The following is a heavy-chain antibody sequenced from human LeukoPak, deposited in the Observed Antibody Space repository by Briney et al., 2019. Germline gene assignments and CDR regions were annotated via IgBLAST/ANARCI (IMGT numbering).Heavy chain of an antibody. Sequence: GGSLRLSCAASGFTFDDYAMHWVRQAPGKGLECVSGISWNSGSIGYADSAKGRFTISRDNAKNSLYLQMNSLRAEDTAVYYCARDADSMIPNDYWGQGTLVTVSS. V-gene: IGHV3-9*01. CDR3: ARDADSMIPNDY. CDR1: GFTFDDYA. D-gene: IGHD3-22*01. J-gene: IGHJ4*02. CDR2: ISWNSGSI.